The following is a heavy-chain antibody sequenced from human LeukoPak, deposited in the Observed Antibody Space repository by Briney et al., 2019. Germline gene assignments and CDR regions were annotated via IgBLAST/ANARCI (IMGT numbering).Heavy chain of an antibody. CDR1: GGSISSYY. D-gene: IGHD3-16*01. J-gene: IGHJ4*02. CDR3: ARYGLAGYYFDY. V-gene: IGHV4-59*01. Sequence: MLSATLSLTCTVSGGSISSYYWSWVRQPPGKGLEWIGFIYYSGSTNYNPSLKSRITISVDTSKNQSSLELSSVTAADTAVYYCARYGLAGYYFDYWGQGSLVTVSS. CDR2: IYYSGST.